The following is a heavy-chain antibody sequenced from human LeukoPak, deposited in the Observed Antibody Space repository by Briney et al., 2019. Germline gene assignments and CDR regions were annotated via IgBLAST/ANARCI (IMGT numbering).Heavy chain of an antibody. V-gene: IGHV3-23*01. CDR2: ISGSGGST. D-gene: IGHD3-10*01. CDR1: GLTLSNYG. J-gene: IGHJ4*02. Sequence: GGSLRLSCAVSGLTLSNYGMSWVRQAPGKGLEWVAGISGSGGSTNYADSVKGRFTISRDSAKHTLYLQMNRLRAGDTAVYFCAKRGVVIRVILVGFHKEAYYFDSWGQGALVTVSS. CDR3: AKRGVVIRVILVGFHKEAYYFDS.